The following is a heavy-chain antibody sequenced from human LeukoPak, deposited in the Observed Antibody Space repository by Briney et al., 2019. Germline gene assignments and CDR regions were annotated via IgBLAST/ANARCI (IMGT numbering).Heavy chain of an antibody. J-gene: IGHJ6*02. D-gene: IGHD2-2*01. CDR2: IYYSGST. V-gene: IGHV4-59*01. CDR3: ARDRGVVPAASIYYYYGMDV. CDR1: GGSIGSYY. Sequence: PSETLSLTCTVSGGSIGSYYWSWIRQPPGKGLEWIGYIYYSGSTIYNPSLKSRVTISVDTSKNQFSLKLSSVTAADTAVYYCARDRGVVPAASIYYYYGMDVWGQGTTVTVSS.